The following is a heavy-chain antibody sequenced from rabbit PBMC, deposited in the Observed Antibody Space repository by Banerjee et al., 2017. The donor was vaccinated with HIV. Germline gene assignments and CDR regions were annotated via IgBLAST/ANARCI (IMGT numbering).Heavy chain of an antibody. CDR1: GIDFSSYYY. CDR2: IYTSSGST. J-gene: IGHJ4*01. D-gene: IGHD2-1*01. V-gene: IGHV1S43*01. Sequence: QQQLEESGGGLVKPGGTLTLTCKASGIDFSSYYYMCWVRQAPGKGLELIACIYTSSGSTWYASWVNGRFTSSSDNAQNTVDLQMNSLTAADTATYFCARVYDDYGDLDLWGPGTLVTVS. CDR3: ARVYDDYGDLDL.